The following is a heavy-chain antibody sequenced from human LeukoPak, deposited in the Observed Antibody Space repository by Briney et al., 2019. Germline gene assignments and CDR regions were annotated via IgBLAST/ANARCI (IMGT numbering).Heavy chain of an antibody. Sequence: GGSLRLSCAVSGFTFSDYYMSWIRQAPGKGLEWVSYISSSGSTIYYADSVKGRFTISRDNAKNSLYLQMNSLRAEDTAVCYCARDCSSASCYHYWGQGTLVTVSS. CDR1: GFTFSDYY. V-gene: IGHV3-11*04. CDR3: ARDCSSASCYHY. CDR2: ISSSGSTI. J-gene: IGHJ4*02. D-gene: IGHD2-2*01.